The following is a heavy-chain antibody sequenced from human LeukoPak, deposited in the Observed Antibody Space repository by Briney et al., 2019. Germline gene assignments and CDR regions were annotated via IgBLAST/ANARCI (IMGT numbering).Heavy chain of an antibody. Sequence: GGSLRLFCAASGFTFSSYGMHWVRQAPGKGLEWVAVISYDGSNKYYADSVKGRFTISRDNSKNTLYLQMNSLRAEDTAVYYCAKARIAVGYFDYWGQGTLVTVSS. V-gene: IGHV3-30*18. CDR1: GFTFSSYG. CDR2: ISYDGSNK. J-gene: IGHJ4*02. D-gene: IGHD6-19*01. CDR3: AKARIAVGYFDY.